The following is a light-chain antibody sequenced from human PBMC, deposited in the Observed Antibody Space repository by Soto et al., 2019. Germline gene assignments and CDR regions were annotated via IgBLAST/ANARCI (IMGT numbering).Light chain of an antibody. J-gene: IGKJ3*01. CDR2: AAS. CDR3: NHYFTYPVT. Sequence: AVRMTQSPSSFSASTGDRVTITCRASQGVSNYLAWYQQKPGKAPKLLIYAASTLQSGVPPTFIGSGSGTDFTLTINRLQSEDFAIYYCNHYFTYPVTFGPGTKVDIK. CDR1: QGVSNY. V-gene: IGKV1-8*01.